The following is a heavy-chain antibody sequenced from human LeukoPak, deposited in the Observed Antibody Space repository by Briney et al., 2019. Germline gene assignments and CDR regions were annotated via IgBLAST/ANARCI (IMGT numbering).Heavy chain of an antibody. Sequence: GASVKVSFKASGCTFTGYHMHWVRQAPGQGLEWMGRINPNSGDTNYAQKFQGRVTMTRDTSISTAYMELSRLTSDDTAVYYCARDYCSSTSCLFDYWGQGTLVTVSS. CDR3: ARDYCSSTSCLFDY. V-gene: IGHV1-2*06. J-gene: IGHJ4*02. CDR1: GCTFTGYH. CDR2: INPNSGDT. D-gene: IGHD2-2*01.